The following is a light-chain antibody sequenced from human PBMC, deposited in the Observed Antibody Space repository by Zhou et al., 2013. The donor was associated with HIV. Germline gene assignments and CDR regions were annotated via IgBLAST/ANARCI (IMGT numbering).Light chain of an antibody. J-gene: IGKJ1*01. CDR1: QSLTSSY. CDR2: GAS. CDR3: QQYGSSPRT. V-gene: IGKV3-20*01. Sequence: EIVMTQSPATLSVSPGERATLSCRASQSLTSSYLAWYQQRPGQAPRLLIYGASSRATGIPDRFSGSGSGTDFTLTISRLEPEDFAVYYCQQYGSSPRTFGQGTKVEIK.